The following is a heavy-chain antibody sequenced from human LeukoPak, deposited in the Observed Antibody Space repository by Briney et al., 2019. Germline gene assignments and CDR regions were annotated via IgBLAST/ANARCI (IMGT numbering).Heavy chain of an antibody. Sequence: SETLSLTCTVSGGSVSSGSYYWSWIRQPPGKGLEWIGYISYSGSTSYNPSLKSRVTISVDTSKNQFSLKLSSVTAADTAVYYCARVTGTIFDYWGQGTLVTVSS. CDR3: ARVTGTIFDY. CDR2: ISYSGST. CDR1: GGSVSSGSYY. D-gene: IGHD1-7*01. V-gene: IGHV4-61*01. J-gene: IGHJ4*02.